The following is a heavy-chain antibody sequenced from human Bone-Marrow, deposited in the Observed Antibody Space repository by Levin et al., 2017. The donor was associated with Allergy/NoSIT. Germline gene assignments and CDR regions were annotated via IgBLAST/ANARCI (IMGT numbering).Heavy chain of an antibody. V-gene: IGHV4-59*01. Sequence: SQTLSLTCTVSCGSISGYYWSWIRQPPGKGLEWIGYIYYSGSTKYNPSLKSRVTISVDTSKNQFSLKLNSVTAADTAVYYCARDRTITTTGETYFYGMDVWGQGTTVTVSS. CDR1: CGSISGYY. J-gene: IGHJ6*02. CDR3: ARDRTITTTGETYFYGMDV. D-gene: IGHD7-27*01. CDR2: IYYSGST.